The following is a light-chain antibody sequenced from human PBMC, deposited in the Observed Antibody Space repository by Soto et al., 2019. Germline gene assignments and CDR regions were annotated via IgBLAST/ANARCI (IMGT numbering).Light chain of an antibody. CDR3: SSYTSSTTRV. Sequence: QSALTQPASVSGSPGQSITISCTGTSSVVGGYNYVSWHQRHPGKAPKLMIYDVSNRPSGVSNRFSGSKSGNTASLTISGLQAEDEADYYCSSYTSSTTRVFGTGTKVTVL. J-gene: IGLJ1*01. CDR1: SSVVGGYNY. CDR2: DVS. V-gene: IGLV2-14*01.